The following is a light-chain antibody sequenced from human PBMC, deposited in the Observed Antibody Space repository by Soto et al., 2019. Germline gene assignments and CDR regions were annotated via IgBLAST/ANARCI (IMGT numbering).Light chain of an antibody. J-gene: IGKJ1*01. CDR1: QSISNW. Sequence: DIQVTQTPSTLSASVGDRVTITCRASQSISNWLAWYQQKPGKAPKILIYKASNLESGVPSRFSGSGSGTEFTLTISSLQPDDFATYYCQQYNGTFGQGTKV. CDR2: KAS. CDR3: QQYNGT. V-gene: IGKV1-5*03.